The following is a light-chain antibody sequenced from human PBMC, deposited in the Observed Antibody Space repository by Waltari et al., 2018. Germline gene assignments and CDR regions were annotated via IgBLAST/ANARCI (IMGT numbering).Light chain of an antibody. CDR2: YDS. V-gene: IGLV3-21*01. CDR1: NIGSKN. J-gene: IGLJ6*01. CDR3: QVWDSSSDHHDV. Sequence: SYDVTQPRSVSVSPGQTASITCGGDNIGSKNVHWYQQKPAQAPVLVIYYDSDRHSGIPERFSGSNAGNTATLTISGVEAGDEADYYCQVWDSSSDHHDVFGSGTKLTVL.